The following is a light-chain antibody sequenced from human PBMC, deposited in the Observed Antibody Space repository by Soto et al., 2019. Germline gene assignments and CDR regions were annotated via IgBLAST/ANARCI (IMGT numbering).Light chain of an antibody. Sequence: EILLTQSPATLSVSPGERATLSCRASQGVRSNLAWYQQKPGQAPRLLIYGASTRATGIPDRFSGSGSGTDYTLTIIRLEPEDFAVYYCQQYGDSFRTFGEGTKVDIK. CDR1: QGVRSN. J-gene: IGKJ4*01. V-gene: IGKV3-20*01. CDR2: GAS. CDR3: QQYGDSFRT.